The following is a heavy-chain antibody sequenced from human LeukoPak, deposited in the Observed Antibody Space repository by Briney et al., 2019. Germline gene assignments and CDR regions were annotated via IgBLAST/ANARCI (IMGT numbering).Heavy chain of an antibody. Sequence: PSETLSLTCTASGGSISSSSYYWGWIRQPPGKGLEWIGSIYYSGSTYYNPSLKSRVTISVDTSKNQFSLKLSSVTAADTAVYYCARLHIDKVDYWGQGTLVTVSS. CDR2: IYYSGST. V-gene: IGHV4-39*01. D-gene: IGHD2-21*01. CDR1: GGSISSSSYY. CDR3: ARLHIDKVDY. J-gene: IGHJ4*02.